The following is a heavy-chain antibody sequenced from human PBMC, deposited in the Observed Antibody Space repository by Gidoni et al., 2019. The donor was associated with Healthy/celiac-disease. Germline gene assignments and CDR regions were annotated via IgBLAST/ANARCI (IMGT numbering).Heavy chain of an antibody. CDR3: ARGEYSSSWYKDNWFDP. Sequence: QVQLLQSGAEVKTPAASVKVSCTASGSTFTSYDINWVRQATGQGLEWMGWMNPNSGNTGYAQKFQGRVTMTRNTAISTAYMELSSLRSEDTAVYYCARGEYSSSWYKDNWFDPWGQGTLVTVSS. J-gene: IGHJ5*02. CDR2: MNPNSGNT. V-gene: IGHV1-8*01. D-gene: IGHD6-13*01. CDR1: GSTFTSYD.